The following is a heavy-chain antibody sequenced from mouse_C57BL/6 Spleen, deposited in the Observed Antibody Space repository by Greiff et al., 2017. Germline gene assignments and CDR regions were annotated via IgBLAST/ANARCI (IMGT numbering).Heavy chain of an antibody. CDR3: ARGTTVVAHYYAMDY. Sequence: VHLVESGPELVKPGASVKISCKASGYSFTSYYIHWVKQRPGQGLEWIGWIYPGSGNTKYNEKFKGKATLTADTSSSTAYMQLSSLTSEDSAVYYCARGTTVVAHYYAMDYWGQGTSVTVSS. V-gene: IGHV1-66*01. D-gene: IGHD1-1*01. CDR2: IYPGSGNT. J-gene: IGHJ4*01. CDR1: GYSFTSYY.